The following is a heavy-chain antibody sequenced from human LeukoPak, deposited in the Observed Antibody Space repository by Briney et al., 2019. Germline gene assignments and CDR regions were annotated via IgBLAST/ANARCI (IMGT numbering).Heavy chain of an antibody. D-gene: IGHD3-3*01. J-gene: IGHJ5*02. CDR2: MNPNSGNT. CDR3: ARGVTFRGYYDFWSGYYPFYP. V-gene: IGHV1-8*01. Sequence: GASVKVSCKASGYTFTSYDINWVRQATGQGLEWMGWMNPNSGNTGYAQKFQGRVTMTRNTSISTAYMELSSLRSEDTAVYYCARGVTFRGYYDFWSGYYPFYPWGQGTLVTVSS. CDR1: GYTFTSYD.